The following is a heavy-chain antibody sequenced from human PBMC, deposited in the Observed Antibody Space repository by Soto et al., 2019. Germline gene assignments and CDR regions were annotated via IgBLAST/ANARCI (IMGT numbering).Heavy chain of an antibody. V-gene: IGHV3-48*01. CDR2: IYGNGVT. D-gene: IGHD3-3*01. CDR1: GFTFTAYD. CDR3: ATRTAVTIPFDS. J-gene: IGHJ4*02. Sequence: EVQLVESGGGLVQPGGSLRLSCTTSGFTFTAYDMNWVRQAPGKGLEGLSLIYGNGVTYYADSVQGRFTISRDSAKSSLYLQMNSRRTDDTAVYYGATRTAVTIPFDSWGQGTLVTVSS.